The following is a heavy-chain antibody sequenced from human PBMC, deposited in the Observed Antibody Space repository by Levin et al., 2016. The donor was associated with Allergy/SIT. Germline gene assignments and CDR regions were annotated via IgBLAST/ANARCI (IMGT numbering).Heavy chain of an antibody. J-gene: IGHJ4*02. CDR2: ISYDGSNK. Sequence: VRQAPGKGLEWVAVISYDGSNKYYADSVKGRFTISRDNSKNTLYLQMNSLRAEDTAVYYCAKEIYYDFWSGYSPVEYWGQGTLVTVSS. CDR3: AKEIYYDFWSGYSPVEY. V-gene: IGHV3-30-3*02. D-gene: IGHD3-3*01.